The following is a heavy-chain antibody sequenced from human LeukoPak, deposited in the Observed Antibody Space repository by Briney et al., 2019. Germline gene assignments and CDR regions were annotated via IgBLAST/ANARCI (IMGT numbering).Heavy chain of an antibody. D-gene: IGHD4-17*01. CDR1: GFTFSTYW. Sequence: GSLRLSCAASGFTFSTYWMHWVRQAPGKGLVWVSRINSYGSSTNYADSVKGRFTISRDNAKNTVYLQMNSLSAEDTAMYYCTFSSYGDHVGVDAFDVWGQGTMVTVSS. CDR2: INSYGSST. J-gene: IGHJ3*01. CDR3: TFSSYGDHVGVDAFDV. V-gene: IGHV3-74*01.